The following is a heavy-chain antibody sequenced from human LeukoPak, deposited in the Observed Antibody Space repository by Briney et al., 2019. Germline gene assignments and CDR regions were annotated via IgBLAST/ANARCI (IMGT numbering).Heavy chain of an antibody. D-gene: IGHD6-19*01. J-gene: IGHJ4*02. Sequence: SETLSLTCAVYGGSFSGYYWSWIRQPPGKGLEWIGEIKHNGSTSYNPSPKRGDTRSVNTTKDQFTLKLISVNTPNTAVYYCARHWRYSSGWYRRGFDYWGQGTLVTVSS. V-gene: IGHV4-34*01. CDR1: GGSFSGYY. CDR2: IKHNGST. CDR3: ARHWRYSSGWYRRGFDY.